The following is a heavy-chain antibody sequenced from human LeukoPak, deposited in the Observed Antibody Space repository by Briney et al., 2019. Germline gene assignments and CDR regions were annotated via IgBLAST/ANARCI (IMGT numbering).Heavy chain of an antibody. V-gene: IGHV1-18*01. CDR3: AGRDGYNLGPTTYYFDY. CDR2: ISAYNGNT. Sequence: ASVKVSCKASGYTFTSYGISWVRQAPGQGLEWMGWISAYNGNTNYAQKLQGRVTMTTDTSTSTAYMEPRSPRSDDTAVYYCAGRDGYNLGPTTYYFDYWGQGTLVTVSS. J-gene: IGHJ4*02. D-gene: IGHD5-24*01. CDR1: GYTFTSYG.